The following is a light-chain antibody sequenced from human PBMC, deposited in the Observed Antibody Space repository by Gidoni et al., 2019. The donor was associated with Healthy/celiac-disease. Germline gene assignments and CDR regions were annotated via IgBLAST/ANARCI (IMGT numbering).Light chain of an antibody. V-gene: IGLV3-1*01. CDR3: QAWDSSTAVV. Sequence: SYELTPPPSLSGSPGQTASITCSGDKLGDKYACWYQQKPGQSPVLVIYQDSKRPSGIPERFSGSNSGNTATLTISGTQAMDEADYYCQAWDSSTAVVFGGGTKLTVL. CDR2: QDS. CDR1: KLGDKY. J-gene: IGLJ2*01.